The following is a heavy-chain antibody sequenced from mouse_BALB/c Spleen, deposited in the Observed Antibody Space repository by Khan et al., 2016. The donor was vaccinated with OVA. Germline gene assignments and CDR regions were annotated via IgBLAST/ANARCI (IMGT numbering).Heavy chain of an antibody. Sequence: EVQLQESGPGLVKPSQSLSLTCTVTGYSITSDYAWNWIRQFPGNKLEWMGYISSTGSTSYNPSLKSRISITRDKSKNQFFLNLNSVTTEDTATYYCARSLYYSDSYAMDYWGQGTSVTVSS. V-gene: IGHV3-2*02. CDR2: ISSTGST. CDR1: GYSITSDYA. J-gene: IGHJ4*01. D-gene: IGHD2-13*01. CDR3: ARSLYYSDSYAMDY.